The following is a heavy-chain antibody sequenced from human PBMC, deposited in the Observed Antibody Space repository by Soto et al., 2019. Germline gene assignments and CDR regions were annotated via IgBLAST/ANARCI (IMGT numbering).Heavy chain of an antibody. CDR3: ATSYGSGYRAFDY. Sequence: GASVKVSCKASGDTFNFYSINWVRQAPGLGLEWLGRVNPILSLSNYAQRFQGRVTMTADKSTSTAYMILNSLKSEDTAIYYCATSYGSGYRAFDYWGQGALVTRLP. D-gene: IGHD3-10*01. CDR2: VNPILSLS. V-gene: IGHV1-69*10. J-gene: IGHJ4*02. CDR1: GDTFNFYS.